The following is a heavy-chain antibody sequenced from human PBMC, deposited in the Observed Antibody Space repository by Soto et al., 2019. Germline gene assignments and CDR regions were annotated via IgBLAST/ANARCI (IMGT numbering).Heavy chain of an antibody. D-gene: IGHD2-15*01. CDR1: GFTFSSYA. Sequence: PGGSLSLSCAASGFTFSSYAMSWVRQGPGKGLEWVSGIDGSGRNTYYADSVKGRFTISRDNSKNTLSVQMDSLRVEDTALYYCAKDGGSVCSGGTCYFQAPDYWGQGTLVTVSS. J-gene: IGHJ4*02. CDR3: AKDGGSVCSGGTCYFQAPDY. CDR2: IDGSGRNT. V-gene: IGHV3-23*01.